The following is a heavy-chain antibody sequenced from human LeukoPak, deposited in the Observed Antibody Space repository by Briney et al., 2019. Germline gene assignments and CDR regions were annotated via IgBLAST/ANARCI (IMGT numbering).Heavy chain of an antibody. CDR1: GFTFGDYA. Sequence: PGGSLRLSCTASGFTFGDYAMSWVRQAPGKGLEWVGFIRSKTHGGTTEFAAPVKGRFSISRDDSKGIAYLQMNSLKTEDTAVYYCTRDGIPETNWSGYYIDYWGQGTLVTVSS. V-gene: IGHV3-49*04. CDR3: TRDGIPETNWSGYYIDY. D-gene: IGHD3-3*01. J-gene: IGHJ4*02. CDR2: IRSKTHGGTT.